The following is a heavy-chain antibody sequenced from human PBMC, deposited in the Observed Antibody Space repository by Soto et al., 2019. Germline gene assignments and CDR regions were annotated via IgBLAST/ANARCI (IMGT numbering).Heavy chain of an antibody. J-gene: IGHJ4*02. D-gene: IGHD6-13*01. Sequence: GGSLRLSCAASGFAFSSYSMNWVRQAPGKGLEWVSSISSSSSYIYYADSVKGRFTISRDNAKNSLYLQMNSLRAEDTAVYYCARDPGQQLVQTIFDYWGQGTLVTVSS. V-gene: IGHV3-21*01. CDR2: ISSSSSYI. CDR3: ARDPGQQLVQTIFDY. CDR1: GFAFSSYS.